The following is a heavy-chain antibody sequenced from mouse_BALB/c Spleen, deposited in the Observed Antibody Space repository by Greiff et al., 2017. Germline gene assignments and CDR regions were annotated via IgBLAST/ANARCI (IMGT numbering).Heavy chain of an antibody. V-gene: IGHV1-5*01. CDR3: ARGDDGYYGAMDY. CDR2: IYPGNSDT. D-gene: IGHD2-3*01. Sequence: VQLQQSGTVLARPGASVKMSCKASGYTFTSYWMHWVKQRPGQGLEWIGAIYPGNSDTSYNQKFKGKAKLTAVTSTSTAYMELSSLTNEDSAVYYCARGDDGYYGAMDYWGQGTSVTVSS. J-gene: IGHJ4*01. CDR1: GYTFTSYW.